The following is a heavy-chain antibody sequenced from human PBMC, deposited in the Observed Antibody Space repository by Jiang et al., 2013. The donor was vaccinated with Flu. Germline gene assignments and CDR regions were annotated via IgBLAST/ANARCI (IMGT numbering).Heavy chain of an antibody. D-gene: IGHD6-6*01. CDR3: AREGTSSVYFDY. J-gene: IGHJ4*02. V-gene: IGHV4-4*07. CDR1: GGSISNYY. CDR2: IYSSGST. Sequence: GLVKPSETLSLTCAVSGGSISNYYWSWIRQPPGKGLEWIGRIYSSGSTNYNTSLKSRVTMSVDTSKNQFSLKLRSVTAADTAVYYCAREGTSSVYFDYWGQGTLVTVSS.